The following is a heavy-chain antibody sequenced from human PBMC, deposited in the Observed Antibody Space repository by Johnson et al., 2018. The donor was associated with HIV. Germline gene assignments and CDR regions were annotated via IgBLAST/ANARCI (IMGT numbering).Heavy chain of an antibody. Sequence: VQLVESGGGLVQPGGSLRLSCAASGFTSSDYYMDWARQAPGKGLEWVGRSRNRANGYTTEYAASVKGRFTISRDDSKNTLYLQINSLKTDDTAVYYCTTVRGAFDIWGQGTMVTVSS. D-gene: IGHD3-16*01. CDR2: SRNRANGYTT. J-gene: IGHJ3*02. CDR1: GFTSSDYY. V-gene: IGHV3-72*01. CDR3: TTVRGAFDI.